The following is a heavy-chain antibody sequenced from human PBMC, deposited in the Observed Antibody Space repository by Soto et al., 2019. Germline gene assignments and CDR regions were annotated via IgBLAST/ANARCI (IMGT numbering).Heavy chain of an antibody. J-gene: IGHJ4*02. CDR1: GFTFSDHY. V-gene: IGHV3-72*01. D-gene: IGHD3-10*01. CDR3: VRVNTYGREFNFDY. Sequence: EVQLVESGGGLVQPGGSLRLSCAASGFTFSDHYMEWVRQAPGKGLEWVGRSRNKASDYTTEYAASVKGRFTLSTDDSKNLLYLHMNSLKTEDTAVYYCVRVNTYGREFNFDYWGQGTLVNVSS. CDR2: SRNKASDYTT.